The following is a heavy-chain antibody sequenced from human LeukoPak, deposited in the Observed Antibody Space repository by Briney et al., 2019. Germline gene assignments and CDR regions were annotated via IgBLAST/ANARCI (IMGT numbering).Heavy chain of an antibody. Sequence: PGGSLRLSCAASGFTFSSYSMNWVRQAPGKGLEWVSYISSSSSTIHYADSVKGRFTISRDNAKNSLYLQMNSLRDEDTAVYYCARYGGYCSGPSCPEMAHNWFDPWGQGTLVTVSS. J-gene: IGHJ5*02. D-gene: IGHD2-2*01. CDR2: ISSSSSTI. V-gene: IGHV3-48*02. CDR3: ARYGGYCSGPSCPEMAHNWFDP. CDR1: GFTFSSYS.